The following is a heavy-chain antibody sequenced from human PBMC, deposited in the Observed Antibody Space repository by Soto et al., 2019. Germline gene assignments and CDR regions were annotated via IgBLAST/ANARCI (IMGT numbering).Heavy chain of an antibody. J-gene: IGHJ4*02. CDR1: GFTFSSYG. V-gene: IGHV3-33*01. CDR2: IWYDGSNK. Sequence: GGSLRLSCAASGFTFSSYGMHWVRQAPGKGQEWVAVIWYDGSNKYYADSVKGRFTISRDNSKNTLYLQMNSLIAEYTAVYYCAREANLAVATISLDYWGQGTLVTVSS. D-gene: IGHD5-12*01. CDR3: AREANLAVATISLDY.